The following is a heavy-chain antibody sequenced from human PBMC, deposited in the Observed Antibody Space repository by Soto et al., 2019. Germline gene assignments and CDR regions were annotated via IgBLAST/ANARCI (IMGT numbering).Heavy chain of an antibody. J-gene: IGHJ3*02. V-gene: IGHV1-69*02. Sequence: QVQLVQSGAEVKKPGSSVKVSCKASRGTFSTYTIIWVRQAPGQGLEWMGRILPMVDITNSAQRFQGRVTITADKSTSTAYLELSTLRSEDTAVYYCTLGSWSAETFDIWGRGTMVTVSS. D-gene: IGHD6-13*01. CDR3: TLGSWSAETFDI. CDR1: RGTFSTYT. CDR2: ILPMVDIT.